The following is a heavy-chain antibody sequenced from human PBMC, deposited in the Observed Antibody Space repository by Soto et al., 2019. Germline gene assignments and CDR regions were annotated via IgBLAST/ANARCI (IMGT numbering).Heavy chain of an antibody. CDR2: IVVGSGNT. D-gene: IGHD3-3*01. J-gene: IGHJ5*02. CDR3: AAVNDFWSGYYSSGFWFDP. Sequence: SVKVSCKASGFTFTSSAVQWVRQARGQRLEWIGWIVVGSGNTNYAQKFQERVTITRDMSTSTAYMELSSLRSEDTAVYYCAAVNDFWSGYYSSGFWFDPWGQGTLVTVSS. CDR1: GFTFTSSA. V-gene: IGHV1-58*01.